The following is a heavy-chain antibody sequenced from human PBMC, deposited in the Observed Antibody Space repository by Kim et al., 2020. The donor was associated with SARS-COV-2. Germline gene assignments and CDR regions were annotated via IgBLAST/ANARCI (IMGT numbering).Heavy chain of an antibody. V-gene: IGHV7-4-1*02. D-gene: IGHD3-22*01. J-gene: IGHJ4*02. CDR3: AATLNNFDSSALDS. CDR1: GYTFINYA. Sequence: ASVKVSCKASGYTFINYAMSWVRQAPGQGLEWMGWINTKTGNPTYAQDFAGRFVFSSDTSVSTAYLEISSLKAEDTAVYYCAATLNNFDSSALDSWGQGTRVTGSS. CDR2: INTKTGNP.